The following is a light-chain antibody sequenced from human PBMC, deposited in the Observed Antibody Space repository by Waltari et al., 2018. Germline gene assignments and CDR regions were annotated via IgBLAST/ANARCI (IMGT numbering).Light chain of an antibody. J-gene: IGLJ2*01. CDR2: EGS. Sequence: QSALTQPASVSGSPGQSITISCTGTSSDVGSYNLFSWYQQHPGKAPKLMIYEGSKRPSGFSNRFSGSKSGNTASLTISGLQAEDEADYYCCSYAGSSTLVVFGGGTKLTVL. CDR1: SSDVGSYNL. CDR3: CSYAGSSTLVV. V-gene: IGLV2-23*01.